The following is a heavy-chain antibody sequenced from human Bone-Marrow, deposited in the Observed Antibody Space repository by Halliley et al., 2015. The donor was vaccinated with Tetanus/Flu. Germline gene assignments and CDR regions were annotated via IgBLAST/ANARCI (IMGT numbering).Heavy chain of an antibody. J-gene: IGHJ5*02. CDR1: GFRFSSYG. CDR2: ISYNGGST. CDR3: ARGDYGFDH. D-gene: IGHD4-17*01. V-gene: IGHV3-30*03. Sequence: SLRLSCAASGFRFSSYGMHWVRQAPGKGLEWVSTISYNGGSTYYADSVKGRFTISRDNSNNMVYLQMDSLKAEDTGIYYCARGDYGFDHWGQGTLVSVSS.